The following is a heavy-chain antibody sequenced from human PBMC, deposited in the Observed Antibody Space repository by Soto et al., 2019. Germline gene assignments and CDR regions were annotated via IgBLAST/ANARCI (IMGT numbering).Heavy chain of an antibody. Sequence: ASVKVSCKASGYTFINFFIHWVRQAPGQGLEWVGIINPSGGATTYPQKFQGRVTMTRDTSTSTVYMDVSSLRFDDTAVYYCARSQCSGGSCYLGAFDIWGQWTMVTVS. J-gene: IGHJ3*02. CDR2: INPSGGAT. CDR1: GYTFINFF. V-gene: IGHV1-46*01. D-gene: IGHD2-15*01. CDR3: ARSQCSGGSCYLGAFDI.